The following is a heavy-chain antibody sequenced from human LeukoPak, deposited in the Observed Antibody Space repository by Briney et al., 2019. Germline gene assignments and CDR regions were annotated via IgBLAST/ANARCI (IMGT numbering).Heavy chain of an antibody. CDR1: GFTFRHAW. CDR3: TTVQGN. Sequence: PGGSLRLSCEGSGFTFRHAWLSWVRQAPGKGLEWVGQIRSISDGGTTEYTAPVKGRFSISREDSKNTLYLQMNSLRTEDTTVYYCTTVQGNWGQGTLVTVSS. V-gene: IGHV3-15*05. CDR2: IRSISDGGTT. J-gene: IGHJ1*01.